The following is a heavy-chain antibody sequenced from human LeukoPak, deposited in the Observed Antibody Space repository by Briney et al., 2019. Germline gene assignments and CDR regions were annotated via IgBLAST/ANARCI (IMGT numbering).Heavy chain of an antibody. CDR1: GFTFSTYW. J-gene: IGHJ4*02. D-gene: IGHD2-8*01. CDR2: IKEDGSEK. V-gene: IGHV3-7*01. CDR3: ARDVVLARDGTIWSDY. Sequence: GGSLRLSCAAFGFTFSTYWMSWVRQAPGKELEWVANIKEDGSEKYYVDSVKGRFTISRDNAKNSLYLQMNSLRAEDTAVYYCARDVVLARDGTIWSDYWGQGTLVTVSS.